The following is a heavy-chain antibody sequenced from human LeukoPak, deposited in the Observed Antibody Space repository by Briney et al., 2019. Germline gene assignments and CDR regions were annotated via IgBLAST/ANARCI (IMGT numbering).Heavy chain of an antibody. V-gene: IGHV4-34*01. D-gene: IGHD6-13*01. Sequence: SETLSLTCAVYGGSFSGYYWSWIRQPPGKGLEWIGEINHSGSTNYNPSLKSRVTISVDTSKNQFSLKLSSVTAADTAVYYCARISSSNWYNERGAFDVWGQGTMVTVSS. CDR2: INHSGST. CDR3: ARISSSNWYNERGAFDV. CDR1: GGSFSGYY. J-gene: IGHJ3*01.